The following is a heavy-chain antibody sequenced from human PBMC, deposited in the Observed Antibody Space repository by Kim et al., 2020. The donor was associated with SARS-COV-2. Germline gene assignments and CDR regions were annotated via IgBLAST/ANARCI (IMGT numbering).Heavy chain of an antibody. V-gene: IGHV1-69*01. Sequence: VKVSCKASGGTFSSYAISWVRQAPGQGLEWMGGIIPIFGTANYAQKFQGRVTITADESTSTAYMELSSLRSEDTAVYYCARLDPGEIFGISSSWWENRGPLGYWGQGTLVTVSS. CDR3: ARLDPGEIFGISSSWWENRGPLGY. CDR1: GGTFSSYA. D-gene: IGHD6-13*01. J-gene: IGHJ4*02. CDR2: IIPIFGTA.